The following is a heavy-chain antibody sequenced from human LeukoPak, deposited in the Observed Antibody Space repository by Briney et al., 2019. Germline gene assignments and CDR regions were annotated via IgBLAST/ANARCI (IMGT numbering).Heavy chain of an antibody. CDR2: INPNSGGT. CDR1: GYTFTGYY. V-gene: IGHV1-2*02. Sequence: ASVKVSCKASGYTFTGYYMHWVRQAPGQGLEWMGWINPNSGGTNYAQKFQGRVTMTRDTSISTAHMELSRLRSDDTAVYYCARAGLPYYYMDVWGKGTTVTVSS. CDR3: ARAGLPYYYMDV. J-gene: IGHJ6*03.